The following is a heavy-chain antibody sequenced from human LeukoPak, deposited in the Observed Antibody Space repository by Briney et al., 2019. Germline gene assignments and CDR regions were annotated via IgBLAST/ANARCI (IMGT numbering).Heavy chain of an antibody. CDR1: GGSISTYY. J-gene: IGHJ4*02. CDR2: IYTSGST. CDR3: ARGAYCGGDCYSIYYFDY. D-gene: IGHD2-21*02. V-gene: IGHV4-4*07. Sequence: PSETLSLTCTVSGGSISTYYWCWIRQRAGKGLEWIGRIYTSGSTNYNPSLKSRVTMSVDTSKKQFSLKLSSVTAADTAVYYCARGAYCGGDCYSIYYFDYWGQGALVTVSS.